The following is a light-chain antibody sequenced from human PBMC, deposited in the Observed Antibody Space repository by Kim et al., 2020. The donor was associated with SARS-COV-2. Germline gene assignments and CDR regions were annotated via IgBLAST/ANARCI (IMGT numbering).Light chain of an antibody. Sequence: GQSITISCRGTSSDVGTYIHVSWYQQHPGNAPRLMIYDVTKRPSGVSNRFSGSKSGNTASLTISGLQADDEADYYCTSYTSSSTWVFGGGTQLTVL. J-gene: IGLJ3*02. V-gene: IGLV2-14*04. CDR1: SSDVGTYIH. CDR2: DVT. CDR3: TSYTSSSTWV.